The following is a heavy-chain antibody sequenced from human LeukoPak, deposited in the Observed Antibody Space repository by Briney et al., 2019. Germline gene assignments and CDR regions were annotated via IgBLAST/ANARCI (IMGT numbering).Heavy chain of an antibody. CDR1: GFTFSDHH. J-gene: IGHJ4*02. Sequence: GGSLRLSCAASGFTFSDHHIDWVRQAPGKGLEWVGRNRNKANNYTPEYAASVKGRFTNSRDDSKSSLYLQMNSLKTEDTAVYYCARRGRDSDGYAHGYDFWGQGTLVTVSS. V-gene: IGHV3-72*01. CDR3: ARRGRDSDGYAHGYDF. D-gene: IGHD5-18*01. CDR2: NRNKANNYTP.